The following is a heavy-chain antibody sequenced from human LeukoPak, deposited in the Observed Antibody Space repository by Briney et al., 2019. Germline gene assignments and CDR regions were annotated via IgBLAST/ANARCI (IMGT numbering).Heavy chain of an antibody. CDR1: GFTFSSYG. CDR3: ARDGTSIFFDY. V-gene: IGHV3-33*01. J-gene: IGHJ4*02. D-gene: IGHD6-6*01. CDR2: IWYDGSNK. Sequence: GGSLRLSCAASGFTFSSYGMHWVRQAPGKGLEWVAVIWYDGSNKYYADSVKGRFTISRDNSKNTLYLQMNSLRAEDTAVYYCARDGTSIFFDYWGQGTLVTVSS.